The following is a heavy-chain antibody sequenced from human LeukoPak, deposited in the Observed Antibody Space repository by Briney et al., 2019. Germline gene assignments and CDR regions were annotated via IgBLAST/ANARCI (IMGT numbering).Heavy chain of an antibody. CDR3: ARTHERDLDY. V-gene: IGHV3-48*01. Sequence: GGSLRLSCAASGFTFSSYHMNWVRQAPGKGLEWVSYISIFSSTIYYADSVKGRFTISRDDAKNSLYLQMNSLRVEDTAVYYCARTHERDLDYWGQGTLVTVSS. CDR2: ISIFSSTI. CDR1: GFTFSSYH. J-gene: IGHJ4*02.